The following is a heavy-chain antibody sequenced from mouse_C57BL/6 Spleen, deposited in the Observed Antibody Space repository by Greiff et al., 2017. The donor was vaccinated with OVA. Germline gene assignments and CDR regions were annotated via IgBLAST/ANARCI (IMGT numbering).Heavy chain of an antibody. J-gene: IGHJ4*01. Sequence: EVKVVESGGGLVKPGGSLKLSCAASGFTFSSYAMSWVRQTPEKRLEWVATISDGGSYTYYPDNVKGRFTISRDNAKNNLYLQMSHLKSEDTAMYYCARGEAYYSTVVATDYYAMDYWGQGTSVTVSS. D-gene: IGHD1-1*01. CDR1: GFTFSSYA. V-gene: IGHV5-4*03. CDR3: ARGEAYYSTVVATDYYAMDY. CDR2: ISDGGSYT.